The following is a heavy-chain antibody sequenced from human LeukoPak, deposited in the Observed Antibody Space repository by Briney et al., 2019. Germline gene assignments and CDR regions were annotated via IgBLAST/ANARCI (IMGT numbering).Heavy chain of an antibody. CDR3: AKVSLPPLWFGELNDY. J-gene: IGHJ4*02. CDR1: GFTFSSYA. D-gene: IGHD3-10*01. Sequence: PGGSLRLSCAASGFTFSSYAMSWVRQPPGKGLEWVSSISGSDSSIYYADSVKGRFTISRDNSKNTLYLQMSSLRAEDTAVYFCAKVSLPPLWFGELNDYWGQGTLVTVSS. V-gene: IGHV3-23*01. CDR2: ISGSDSSI.